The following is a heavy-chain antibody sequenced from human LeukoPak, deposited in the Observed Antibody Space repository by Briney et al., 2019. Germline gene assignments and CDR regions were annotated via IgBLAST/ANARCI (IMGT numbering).Heavy chain of an antibody. CDR2: IYHSGST. V-gene: IGHV4-30-2*01. J-gene: IGHJ4*02. D-gene: IGHD5-12*01. CDR1: GGSISSGGYY. Sequence: PSETLSLTCTVSGGSISSGGYYWSWIRQPPGKGLEWIGYIYHSGSTYYNPSLKSRVTISVDRSKNQFSLKLSSVTAADTAVYYCARAAVATTGYFDYWGQGTLVTVSS. CDR3: ARAAVATTGYFDY.